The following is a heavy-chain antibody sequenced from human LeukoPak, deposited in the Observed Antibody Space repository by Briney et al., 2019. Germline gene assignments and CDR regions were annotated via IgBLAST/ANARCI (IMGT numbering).Heavy chain of an antibody. CDR3: ARDMTTVVTAMDV. V-gene: IGHV3-21*01. D-gene: IGHD4-23*01. Sequence: PGGSLRLSCAASGFTFSSYSMNWVRQAPGKGLEWVSSISSSSSYIYYADSVKGRFTISRVNAKNSLYLQMNSLRAEDTAVYYCARDMTTVVTAMDVWGQGTTVTVSS. CDR2: ISSSSSYI. J-gene: IGHJ6*02. CDR1: GFTFSSYS.